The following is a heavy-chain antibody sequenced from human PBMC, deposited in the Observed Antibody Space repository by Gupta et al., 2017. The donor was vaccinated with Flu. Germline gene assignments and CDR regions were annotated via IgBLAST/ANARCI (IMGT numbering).Heavy chain of an antibody. J-gene: IGHJ5*02. CDR3: ARGPYYDFWSGKTRSTSNWFDP. Sequence: QLQLQESGPGLVKPSQTLSLTCTVSGGSISSGSYYWSWIRQPARTGPEWIGRIYTSGSTNYNPSLKSRVTISVDTSKNQFSLKLSSVTAADTAVYYCARGPYYDFWSGKTRSTSNWFDPWGQGTLVTVSS. CDR2: IYTSGST. D-gene: IGHD3-3*01. CDR1: GGSISSGSYY. V-gene: IGHV4-61*02.